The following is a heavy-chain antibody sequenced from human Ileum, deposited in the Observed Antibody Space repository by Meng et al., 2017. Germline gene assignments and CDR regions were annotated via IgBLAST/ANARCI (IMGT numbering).Heavy chain of an antibody. J-gene: IGHJ4*02. D-gene: IGHD1-26*01. V-gene: IGHV3-33*01. CDR1: GFTFRSYG. CDR2: IWYDGTNE. CDR3: ARDVVSGSPIRMAWGY. Sequence: QVQLVESGGDVVQPGRSLRVSCSASGFTFRSYGMQWVRQAPGKGLEWVALIWYDGTNEKYADSVKGRFTISRDNSKNTLYLQMNSLRADDTAVYYCARDVVSGSPIRMAWGYWGQGTLVTVSS.